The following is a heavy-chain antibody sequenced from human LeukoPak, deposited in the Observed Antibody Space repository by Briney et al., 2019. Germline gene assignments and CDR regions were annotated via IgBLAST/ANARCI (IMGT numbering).Heavy chain of an antibody. V-gene: IGHV4-59*01. D-gene: IGHD5-24*01. CDR1: GGSIGSFC. CDR2: IYNSGGA. Sequence: SETLSLTCTVSGGSIGSFCWSWIRQPPGKGLEWMGHIYNSGGANYNPSLTSRVTISVDTSKNQFSLKLSSVTAADTAVYYCASRRVGYSIFDYWGQGILVTVSS. J-gene: IGHJ4*02. CDR3: ASRRVGYSIFDY.